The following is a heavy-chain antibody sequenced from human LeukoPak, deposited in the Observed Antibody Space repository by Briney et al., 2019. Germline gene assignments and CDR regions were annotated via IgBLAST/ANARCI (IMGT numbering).Heavy chain of an antibody. D-gene: IGHD2-15*01. CDR1: GGSVSSGSYY. Sequence: SETLSLTCTVSGGSVSSGSYYWTWIRQTPGKGLEWIGYVYFSGNTNYNPSLKSRVTISVDTSRNQFSLRLYFVTAADTAVYYCARASFCSAGSCYPDHYYYMDVWGKGTTVTVSS. V-gene: IGHV4-61*01. CDR2: VYFSGNT. J-gene: IGHJ6*03. CDR3: ARASFCSAGSCYPDHYYYMDV.